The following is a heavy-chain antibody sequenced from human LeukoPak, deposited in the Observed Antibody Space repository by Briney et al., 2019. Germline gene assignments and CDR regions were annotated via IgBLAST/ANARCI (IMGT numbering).Heavy chain of an antibody. CDR2: IIPIFGTA. CDR3: ASGSYVWGSYRYTGPFDY. V-gene: IGHV1-69*05. D-gene: IGHD3-16*02. J-gene: IGHJ4*02. CDR1: GGTFSSYA. Sequence: SVKVSCKASGGTFSSYAISWVRQAPGQGLEWMGGIIPIFGTANYAQKFQGRVTITTDESTSTAYMELSSVRSEDTAVYYCASGSYVWGSYRYTGPFDYWGQGTLVTVSS.